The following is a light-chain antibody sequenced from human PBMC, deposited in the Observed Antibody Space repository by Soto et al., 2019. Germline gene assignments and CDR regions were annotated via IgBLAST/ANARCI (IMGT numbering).Light chain of an antibody. Sequence: QSALTQPASVSGSPGQSITISCTGTSSDVGGYNYVSWYQQHPGKAPKLMIYEVTHRPSGVSNRFSGSKSGNTASLTISGLQAEDEADYYCSSYTPTNTYVFGTGTKVTVL. CDR1: SSDVGGYNY. CDR2: EVT. V-gene: IGLV2-14*01. CDR3: SSYTPTNTYV. J-gene: IGLJ1*01.